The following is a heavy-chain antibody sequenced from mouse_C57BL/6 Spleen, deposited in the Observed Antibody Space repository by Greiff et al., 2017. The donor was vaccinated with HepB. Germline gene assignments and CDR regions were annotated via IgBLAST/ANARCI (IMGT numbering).Heavy chain of an antibody. J-gene: IGHJ2*01. CDR3: ARQDGYQFSYYFDY. CDR2: IYPGSGNT. CDR1: GYSFTSYY. V-gene: IGHV1-66*01. Sequence: QVHVKQSGPELVKPGASVKISCKASGYSFTSYYIHWVKQRPGQGLEWIGWIYPGSGNTKYNEKFKGKATLTADTSSSTAYMQLSSLTSEDSAVYYCARQDGYQFSYYFDYWGQGTTLTVSS. D-gene: IGHD2-3*01.